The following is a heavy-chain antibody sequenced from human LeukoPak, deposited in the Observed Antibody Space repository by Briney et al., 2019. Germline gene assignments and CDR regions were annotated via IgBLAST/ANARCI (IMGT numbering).Heavy chain of an antibody. CDR1: GFTFSSYA. CDR2: ISYDGSNK. CDR3: ARVRGELRHYYYYMDV. V-gene: IGHV3-30-3*01. D-gene: IGHD1-26*01. Sequence: GGSLRLSCAASGFTFSSYAMHWVRQAPGKGLEWVAVISYDGSNKYYADSVKGRFTISRDNAKNSLYLQMNSLRAEDTALYHCARVRGELRHYYYYMDVWGKGTTVTVSS. J-gene: IGHJ6*03.